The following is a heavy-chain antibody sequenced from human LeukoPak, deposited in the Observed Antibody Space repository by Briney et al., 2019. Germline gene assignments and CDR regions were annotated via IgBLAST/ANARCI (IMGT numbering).Heavy chain of an antibody. J-gene: IGHJ4*02. CDR2: ISAYNGDT. D-gene: IGHD3-22*01. Sequence: ASVKVSCKASGYTFSTYDISWVRQAPGQGLEWMGWISAYNGDTNYAQKLQGRVSMTTDTSTSTAYMELRSLRSDDTAVYYCARDLNDSSGWSDYWGQGTLVTVSS. V-gene: IGHV1-18*01. CDR3: ARDLNDSSGWSDY. CDR1: GYTFSTYD.